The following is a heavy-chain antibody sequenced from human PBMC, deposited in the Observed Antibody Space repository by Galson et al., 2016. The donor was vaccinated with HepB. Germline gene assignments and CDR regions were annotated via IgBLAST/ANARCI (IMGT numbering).Heavy chain of an antibody. CDR1: GFTVSNNY. Sequence: SLRLSCAVSGFTVSNNYMSWVRQAPGKGLVWVSRIDRYGSSTGYADSVKGRFTISRDNARNTLFLHMNSLRVEDTAVYYCASRGSSLYIGWGQGTLVTVSS. J-gene: IGHJ4*02. CDR3: ASRGSSLYIG. CDR2: IDRYGSST. V-gene: IGHV3-74*01. D-gene: IGHD6-13*01.